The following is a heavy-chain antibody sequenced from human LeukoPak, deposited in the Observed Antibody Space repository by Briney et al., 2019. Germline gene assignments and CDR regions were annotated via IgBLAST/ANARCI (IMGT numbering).Heavy chain of an antibody. V-gene: IGHV4-39*01. J-gene: IGHJ6*03. CDR3: ARQFVGRDYYYYYMDV. CDR1: GGSISSSSYY. Sequence: SETLSLTCTVSGGSISSSSYYWGWIRQPPGKGLEWIGSIYYSGSTYYNPSLKSRVTISVDTSKNQFSLKLSSVTAADTAVYYCARQFVGRDYYYYYMDVWGKGTTVTVSS. CDR2: IYYSGST.